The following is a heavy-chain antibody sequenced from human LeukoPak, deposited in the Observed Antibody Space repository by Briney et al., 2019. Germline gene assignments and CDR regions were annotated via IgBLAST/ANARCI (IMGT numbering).Heavy chain of an antibody. CDR3: AASALAAAGTDY. D-gene: IGHD6-13*01. CDR1: GGSIRSATCY. Sequence: KTSETLSLTCTVSGGSIRSATCYWNWIRQPAGKGLEWIGRIYTGESTNYNPSLKSRVTISVDTSKNQFSLKLSSVTAADTTLYYCAASALAAAGTDYWGQGILVTVSS. J-gene: IGHJ4*02. V-gene: IGHV4-61*02. CDR2: IYTGEST.